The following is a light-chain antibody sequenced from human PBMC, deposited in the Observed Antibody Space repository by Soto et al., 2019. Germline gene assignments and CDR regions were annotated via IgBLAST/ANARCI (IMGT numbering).Light chain of an antibody. CDR1: SSDVGGYNY. Sequence: QSALTQPASVSGSPGQSITISCTGTSSDVGGYNYVSWYQQHPGKAPKLMISDVSNRPSGVSNRFSGSKSGNTASLTISGLQAEDEADYHCSSYTGSSTPYVFGTGTKLTVL. CDR3: SSYTGSSTPYV. CDR2: DVS. J-gene: IGLJ1*01. V-gene: IGLV2-14*01.